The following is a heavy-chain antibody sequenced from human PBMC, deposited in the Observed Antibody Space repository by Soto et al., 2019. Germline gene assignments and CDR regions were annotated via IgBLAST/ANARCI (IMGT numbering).Heavy chain of an antibody. V-gene: IGHV4-4*02. D-gene: IGHD2-8*01. Sequence: QVQLQESGPGLVKPSGTLSLTCGVSGGSISSINWWSWVRQSPRKGLEWIGEIYHSGTTNYNPSLESRVTLSVDKSKNQIYLKLTSMTAVDTAVYFCARSQGVSATHHFDAWGQGTLVTVSS. J-gene: IGHJ5*02. CDR1: GGSISSINW. CDR2: IYHSGTT. CDR3: ARSQGVSATHHFDA.